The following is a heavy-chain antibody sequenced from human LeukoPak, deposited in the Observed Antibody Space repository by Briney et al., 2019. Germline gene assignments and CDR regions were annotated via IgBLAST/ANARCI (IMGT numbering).Heavy chain of an antibody. V-gene: IGHV4-34*01. Sequence: GSLRLSCAASGFTFSSYSMNWVRQPPGKGLEWIGEINHSGSTNYNPSLKSRVTISVDTSKNQFSLKLSSVTAADTAVYYCARGGVLRFLEWHFDYWGQGTLVTVSS. CDR2: INHSGST. CDR1: GFTFSSYS. D-gene: IGHD3-3*01. CDR3: ARGGVLRFLEWHFDY. J-gene: IGHJ4*02.